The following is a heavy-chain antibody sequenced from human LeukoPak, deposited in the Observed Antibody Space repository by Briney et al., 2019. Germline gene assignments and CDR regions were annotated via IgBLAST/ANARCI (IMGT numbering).Heavy chain of an antibody. CDR2: IYASGST. CDR3: ARGSQVPSAYFDY. J-gene: IGHJ4*02. CDR1: GGSMRSYY. Sequence: PSETLSLTCTVSGGSMRSYYWSWIRQPAGKGLEWVGRIYASGSTDYNPSLKSRVTISVDTSKNQISLKLSSVTAADTAVYYCARGSQVPSAYFDYWGQGTLVTVSS. V-gene: IGHV4-4*07. D-gene: IGHD2-2*01.